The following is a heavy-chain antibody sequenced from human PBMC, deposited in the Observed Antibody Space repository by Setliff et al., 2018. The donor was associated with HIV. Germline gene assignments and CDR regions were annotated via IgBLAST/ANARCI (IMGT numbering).Heavy chain of an antibody. CDR3: ARGRRTAPGSFYHFYYMGV. CDR2: IMPNSGGT. J-gene: IGHJ6*03. V-gene: IGHV1-2*02. CDR1: GYTLTDYY. Sequence: ASVKVSCKASGYTLTDYYMHWVRQVPGQGLEWMGWIMPNSGGTDYGQKFRGRITMTRDTPLISRAKDRPITTVYMELTRLTSDDTAVYFCARGRRTAPGSFYHFYYMGVWGEGTTVTVSS. D-gene: IGHD6-13*01.